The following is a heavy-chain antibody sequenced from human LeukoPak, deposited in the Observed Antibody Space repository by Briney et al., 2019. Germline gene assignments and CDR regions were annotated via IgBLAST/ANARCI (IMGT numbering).Heavy chain of an antibody. CDR3: ARGQASNFDY. CDR2: IYHTGST. CDR1: GGSFSGYY. Sequence: SETLSLTCAVYGGSFSGYYWGWIRQPPGKGLEWLGSIYHTGSTYYNPSLKSRVTILVDTSKNQFSLKLSSVTAADTALYYCARGQASNFDYWGQGTLVTVSS. J-gene: IGHJ4*02. V-gene: IGHV4-38-2*01.